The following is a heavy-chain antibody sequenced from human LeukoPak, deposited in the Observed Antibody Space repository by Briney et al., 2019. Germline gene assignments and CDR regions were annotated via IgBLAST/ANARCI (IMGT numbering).Heavy chain of an antibody. J-gene: IGHJ3*02. D-gene: IGHD6-13*01. CDR3: ARDGRYSSSWYPDAFDI. CDR2: IYYSGST. Sequence: PSETLSLTCTVSGGSISSGGYYWSWIRQHPGKGLEWIGYIYYSGSTYYNPSLKSRVTISVDTSKNQFSLKLSFVTAADTAVYYCARDGRYSSSWYPDAFDIWGQGTMVTVSS. V-gene: IGHV4-31*03. CDR1: GGSISSGGYY.